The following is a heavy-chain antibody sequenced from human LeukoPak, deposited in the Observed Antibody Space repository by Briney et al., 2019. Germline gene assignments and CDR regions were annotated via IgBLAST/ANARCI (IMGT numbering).Heavy chain of an antibody. CDR3: ASGSSWYYYYYGMDD. CDR1: GGSISSYY. Sequence: SETLSLTCTVSGGSISSYYWSWIRQPPGKGLEWIGYIYYSGSTNYNPSLKSRVTISVDTSKNQFSLKLSSVTAADTAVYYCASGSSWYYYYYGMDDWGQGTTVTVSS. CDR2: IYYSGST. V-gene: IGHV4-59*01. J-gene: IGHJ6*02. D-gene: IGHD6-13*01.